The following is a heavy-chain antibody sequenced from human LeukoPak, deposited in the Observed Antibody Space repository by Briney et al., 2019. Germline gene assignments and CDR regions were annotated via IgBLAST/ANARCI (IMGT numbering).Heavy chain of an antibody. CDR3: ARDFVAYDSSGYPPFVDY. V-gene: IGHV3-33*01. J-gene: IGHJ4*02. Sequence: GGSLRLSCAASGFTFSSYGMHWVRQAPGKGLEWVAVIWYDGSNKYYADSVKGQFTISRDNSKNTLFLQMNSLRAEDTAVYYCARDFVAYDSSGYPPFVDYWGQGTLVTVSS. D-gene: IGHD3-22*01. CDR2: IWYDGSNK. CDR1: GFTFSSYG.